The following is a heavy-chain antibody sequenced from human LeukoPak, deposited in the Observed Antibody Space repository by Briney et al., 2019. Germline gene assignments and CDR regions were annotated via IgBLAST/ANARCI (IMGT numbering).Heavy chain of an antibody. CDR2: IYYTGST. CDR3: ARARPIRAAWFDP. V-gene: IGHV4-39*07. CDR1: GDSISDSDYY. Sequence: SETLSLTCTVSGDSISDSDYYWGWIRQPPGKGLEWIGSIYYTGSTYYNPSLKSRVTISVDTSKNQFSLKLSSVTAADTAVYYCARARPIRAAWFDPWGQGTLVTVSS. J-gene: IGHJ5*02. D-gene: IGHD6-6*01.